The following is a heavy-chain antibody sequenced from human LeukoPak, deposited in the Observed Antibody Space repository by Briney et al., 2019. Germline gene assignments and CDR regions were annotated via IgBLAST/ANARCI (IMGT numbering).Heavy chain of an antibody. CDR3: ARGYSSSWDDAFDI. D-gene: IGHD6-13*01. J-gene: IGHJ3*02. V-gene: IGHV1-69*05. CDR2: IIPIFGTA. Sequence: SVKVSCKASGGTFSSYAISWVRQAPGQELEWMGGIIPIFGTASYAQKFQGRVTITTDESTSTAYMELSSLRSEDTAVYYCARGYSSSWDDAFDIWGQGTMVTVSS. CDR1: GGTFSSYA.